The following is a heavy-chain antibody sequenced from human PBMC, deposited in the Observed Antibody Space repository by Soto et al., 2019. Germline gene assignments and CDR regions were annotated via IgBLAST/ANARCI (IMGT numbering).Heavy chain of an antibody. J-gene: IGHJ3*02. D-gene: IGHD2-8*01. CDR2: VGGSDTDK. Sequence: ELQLLESGGGVVQPGGSLRLSCAACGFTFSAYAMSWVRQAPGKGLQWVSGVGGSDTDKHYADSVRGRFTVSRDNSKNTLYLQMNSLRADDTAVYYCAKDATAVNGVWDPFDMWGQGTEVTVSS. CDR1: GFTFSAYA. CDR3: AKDATAVNGVWDPFDM. V-gene: IGHV3-23*01.